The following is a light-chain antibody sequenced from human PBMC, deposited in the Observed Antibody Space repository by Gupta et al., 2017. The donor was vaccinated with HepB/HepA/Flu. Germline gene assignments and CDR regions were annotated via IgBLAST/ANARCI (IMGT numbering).Light chain of an antibody. Sequence: EIVLTQSPATLSLSPGERATLSCRASQSVSSYLAWYQQKPGQAPRLLIYDASNRATGIPARFSGSGSGTDFTLTISSLDPEDFAVYYCQQRSNWPPWTFRHGTNVGIK. V-gene: IGKV3-11*01. J-gene: IGKJ1*01. CDR3: QQRSNWPPWT. CDR2: DAS. CDR1: QSVSSY.